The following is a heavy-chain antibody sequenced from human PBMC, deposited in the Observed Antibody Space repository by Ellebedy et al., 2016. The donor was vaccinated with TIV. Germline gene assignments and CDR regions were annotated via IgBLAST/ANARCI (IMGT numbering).Heavy chain of an antibody. V-gene: IGHV4-59*01. CDR1: GDSISYYY. Sequence: SETLSLXXTVSGDSISYYYWSWIRQPPGGGLEWIGYFYYTGSTSYNSSLKSRVAISLDTSKNQFSLRLGSVTAADTAVYYCARGGYGGNSDPASFDSWGQGTLVTVSS. J-gene: IGHJ4*02. CDR3: ARGGYGGNSDPASFDS. CDR2: FYYTGST. D-gene: IGHD4-23*01.